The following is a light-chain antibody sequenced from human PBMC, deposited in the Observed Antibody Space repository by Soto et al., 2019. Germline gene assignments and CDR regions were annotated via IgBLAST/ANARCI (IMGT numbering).Light chain of an antibody. Sequence: QSVLTQPPSVSGTPGPKVSISCSGSASNLGGNPVNWYQHLPGAAPKLLIYTNHQRPSGVPDRFSGSKSGTSASLAISGLRSEAEANFYCAAWDDSLNAVVFGGGTKLTVL. V-gene: IGLV1-44*01. CDR3: AAWDDSLNAVV. CDR2: TNH. CDR1: ASNLGGNP. J-gene: IGLJ2*01.